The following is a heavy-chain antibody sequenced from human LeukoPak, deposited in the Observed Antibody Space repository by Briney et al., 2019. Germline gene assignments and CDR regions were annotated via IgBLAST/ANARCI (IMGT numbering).Heavy chain of an antibody. CDR3: ARDRRVYYYDSSGHTRNMDV. CDR1: GYSFTSYY. CDR2: INPSGGST. Sequence: GASVKVSCKASGYSFTSYYMHWVRQAPGQGLEWMGIINPSGGSTSYAQKFQGRVTMTRDMSTSTVYMELSSLRSDDTAVYYCARDRRVYYYDSSGHTRNMDVWGKGTTVTVSS. D-gene: IGHD3-22*01. V-gene: IGHV1-46*01. J-gene: IGHJ6*03.